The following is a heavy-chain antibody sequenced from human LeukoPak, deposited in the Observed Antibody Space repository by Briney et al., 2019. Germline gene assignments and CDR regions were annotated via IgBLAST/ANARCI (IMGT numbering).Heavy chain of an antibody. CDR1: GFTFSSYS. V-gene: IGHV3-21*01. CDR3: TRDEPIGVFDI. J-gene: IGHJ3*02. D-gene: IGHD1-14*01. CDR2: ISTSSSYI. Sequence: GGSLRLSCAASGFTFSSYSMNWVRQAPGKGLEWVSTISTSSSYIYYEDSLKGRFTISRDNAKNSLYLQMSSLRAEDTAAYYCTRDEPIGVFDIWGQGTMVSVSS.